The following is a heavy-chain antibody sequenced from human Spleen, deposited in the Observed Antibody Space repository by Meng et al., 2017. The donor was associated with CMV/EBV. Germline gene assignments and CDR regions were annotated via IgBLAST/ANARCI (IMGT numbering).Heavy chain of an antibody. Sequence: ETLSLTCAASGFTFSTYWMSWVRQAPGKGLEWVLVIYSGGSTYYADSVTGRFTISRDNSNNTLYLQMNSLRGEDTAVYYCARTKYYDFWIGAVDAFDIWGQGTMVTVSS. CDR1: GFTFSTYW. CDR3: ARTKYYDFWIGAVDAFDI. CDR2: IYSGGST. D-gene: IGHD3-3*01. V-gene: IGHV3-66*01. J-gene: IGHJ3*02.